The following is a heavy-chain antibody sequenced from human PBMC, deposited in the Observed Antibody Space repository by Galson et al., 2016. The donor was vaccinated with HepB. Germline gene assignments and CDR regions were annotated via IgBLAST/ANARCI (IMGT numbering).Heavy chain of an antibody. D-gene: IGHD3-10*01. V-gene: IGHV1-69*13. CDR2: IAPVIGTT. J-gene: IGHJ3*02. Sequence: SVKVSCKASGGTLSNYAVSWVRQAPGQGPEWMGGIAPVIGTTNYAQRFQGRVTITADGSTNTAYMELSSLTSEDTAVYYCARGGDIVTVLQGVVMPRDAFDIWGQGTMVTVSS. CDR1: GGTLSNYA. CDR3: ARGGDIVTVLQGVVMPRDAFDI.